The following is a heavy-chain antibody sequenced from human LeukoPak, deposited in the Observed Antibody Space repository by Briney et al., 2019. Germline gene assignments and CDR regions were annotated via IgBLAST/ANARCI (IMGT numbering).Heavy chain of an antibody. CDR1: GFTFDDYA. V-gene: IGHV3-9*01. D-gene: IGHD3-22*01. CDR2: LSWNSASI. J-gene: IGHJ4*02. CDR3: ARDMGGYYDSSGYLMGFEY. Sequence: GGSLRLSCAASGFTFDDYAMHWVRQAPGKGLEWVSGLSWNSASIVYADSVKGRFTISRDNAKNSLYLQMDSLRPEDTAFYYCARDMGGYYDSSGYLMGFEYWGQGTLVTVSS.